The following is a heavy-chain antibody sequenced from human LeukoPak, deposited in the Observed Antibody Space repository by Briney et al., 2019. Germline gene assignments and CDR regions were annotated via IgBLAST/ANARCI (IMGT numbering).Heavy chain of an antibody. J-gene: IGHJ4*02. CDR3: ARDDYGETFDY. D-gene: IGHD4-17*01. V-gene: IGHV3-9*01. Sequence: GGSLRLSCAASGFTFNDYAMHWVRQAPGKGLGWVSGISWNSGGIGYADSVKGRFIISRDNAKNSLYLQMNSLRPEDTAIYYCARDDYGETFDYWGQGTLVTVSS. CDR1: GFTFNDYA. CDR2: ISWNSGGI.